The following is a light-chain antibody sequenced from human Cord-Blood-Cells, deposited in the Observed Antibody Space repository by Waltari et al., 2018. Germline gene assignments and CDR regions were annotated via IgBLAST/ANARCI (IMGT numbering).Light chain of an antibody. Sequence: SVLTQPPSASGTPGQRVTISCSGSSSNTGSNYVYWYQQLPGTAPKLLIFGNNRRPSGGADRFSGCKSGTSASLAISGLRSEDEADYYCAAWDDSLSGWVFGGGTKLTVL. CDR1: SSNTGSNY. CDR3: AAWDDSLSGWV. V-gene: IGLV1-47*01. CDR2: GNN. J-gene: IGLJ3*02.